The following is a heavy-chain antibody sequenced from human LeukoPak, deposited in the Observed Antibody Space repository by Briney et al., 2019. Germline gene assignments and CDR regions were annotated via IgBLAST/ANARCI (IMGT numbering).Heavy chain of an antibody. CDR3: ARDFSRGSYDAFDI. CDR2: IYYSGST. Sequence: PSETLSLTCTVSGGSISSYYWSWIRQPPGKGLEWIGYIYYSGSTNYNPSLKSRVTISIDTSKNQFSLKLSSVTAADTAVYYCARDFSRGSYDAFDIWGQGTMVTVSS. J-gene: IGHJ3*02. V-gene: IGHV4-59*01. D-gene: IGHD1-26*01. CDR1: GGSISSYY.